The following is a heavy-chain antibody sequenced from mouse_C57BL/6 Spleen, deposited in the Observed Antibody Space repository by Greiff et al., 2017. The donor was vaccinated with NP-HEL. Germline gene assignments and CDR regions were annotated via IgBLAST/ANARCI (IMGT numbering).Heavy chain of an antibody. Sequence: QVQLQQPGAELVKPGASVKLSCKASGYTFTSYWMQWVKQRPGQGLEWIGEIDPSDSYTNYNQKFKGKATLTVDTSSSTAYMQLSSLTSEDSAVYYCARGNSDYYGSSHWYFDVWGTGTTVTVSS. D-gene: IGHD1-1*01. CDR1: GYTFTSYW. V-gene: IGHV1-50*01. J-gene: IGHJ1*03. CDR2: IDPSDSYT. CDR3: ARGNSDYYGSSHWYFDV.